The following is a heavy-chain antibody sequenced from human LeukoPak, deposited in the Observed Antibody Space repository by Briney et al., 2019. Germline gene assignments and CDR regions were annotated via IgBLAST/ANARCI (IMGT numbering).Heavy chain of an antibody. CDR3: ARDWSGLEAFDI. V-gene: IGHV3-21*01. CDR2: ISSSSSYI. CDR1: GFTFSSYS. Sequence: GGSLRLSCAASGFTFSSYSMNWVRQAPGKGLEWVSSISSSSSYIYYADSVKGRFTISRDNAKNSLYLQMNSLRAEDTAVYYCARDWSGLEAFDIWGQGTMVTVSS. D-gene: IGHD3-10*01. J-gene: IGHJ3*02.